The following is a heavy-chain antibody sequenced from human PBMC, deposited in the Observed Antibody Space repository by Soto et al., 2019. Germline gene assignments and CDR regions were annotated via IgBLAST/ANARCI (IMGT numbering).Heavy chain of an antibody. CDR3: ARGVGSPAVAGQFDS. D-gene: IGHD6-19*01. CDR2: IHHRGGI. J-gene: IGHJ4*02. V-gene: IGHV4-4*02. CDR1: GGSVSSSNW. Sequence: QVQLQESGPGLVKPSGTLSLTCAVSGGSVSSSNWWSWVRQTPGKGLEWIGEIHHRGGINYNPSLKSRVTXPVDKSKNQFSLKLTSVSAADTAVYYCARGVGSPAVAGQFDSWGQGILVTVSS.